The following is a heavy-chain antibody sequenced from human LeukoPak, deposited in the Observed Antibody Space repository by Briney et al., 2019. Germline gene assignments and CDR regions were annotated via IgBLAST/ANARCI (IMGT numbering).Heavy chain of an antibody. Sequence: SETLSLTCAVYGGSFSGYYWSWIAQPPGKGLEWIGEINHSGSTNYNPSLKSRVTISVDTSKNQFSLKLSSVTAADTAVYYCARKYCTNGVCPRLFDYWGQGTLVTVSS. CDR3: ARKYCTNGVCPRLFDY. V-gene: IGHV4-34*01. CDR1: GGSFSGYY. D-gene: IGHD2-8*01. CDR2: INHSGST. J-gene: IGHJ4*02.